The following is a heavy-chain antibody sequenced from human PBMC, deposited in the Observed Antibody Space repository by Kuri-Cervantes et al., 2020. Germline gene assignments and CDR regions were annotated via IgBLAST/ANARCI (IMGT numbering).Heavy chain of an antibody. CDR2: INAGNGNT. J-gene: IGHJ4*02. Sequence: ASVKVSCKASGYTLTTYAMHWVRQAPGQRLEWMGWINAGNGNTKYSQKFQGRVTITRDTSASTAYMELSSLRSEDTAVYYCARDETYYYGSGIDYWGQGTLVTVSS. D-gene: IGHD3-10*01. CDR1: GYTLTTYA. V-gene: IGHV1-3*01. CDR3: ARDETYYYGSGIDY.